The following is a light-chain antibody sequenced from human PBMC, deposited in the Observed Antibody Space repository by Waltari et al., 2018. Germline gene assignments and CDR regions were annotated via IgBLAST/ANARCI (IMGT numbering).Light chain of an antibody. CDR2: CAS. Sequence: IVLTQSPDTLSLSPGQRATLSCRASQTINNNFLVWYQQKPGQAPRLLIHCASRRATGFPDRFSGSGSGTDFTLTISRLEPEDVAVYYCQQYDGSILTFGGGTKVEI. CDR1: QTINNNF. V-gene: IGKV3-20*01. J-gene: IGKJ4*01. CDR3: QQYDGSILT.